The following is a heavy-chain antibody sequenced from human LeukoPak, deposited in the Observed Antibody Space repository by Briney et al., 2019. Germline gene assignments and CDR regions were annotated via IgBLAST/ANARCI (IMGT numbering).Heavy chain of an antibody. D-gene: IGHD6-19*01. J-gene: IGHJ4*02. CDR1: GFTFDVYA. CDR3: ARVVSQWLVSYFDY. CDR2: IRWNSGSI. Sequence: PGGSLRLSCAASGFTFDVYAMHWVRQAPGKGLEWVSGIRWNSGSIGYADSVKGRFTISRDNARNSLYLQMNSLRAEDTAVYYCARVVSQWLVSYFDYWGQGTLVTVSS. V-gene: IGHV3-9*01.